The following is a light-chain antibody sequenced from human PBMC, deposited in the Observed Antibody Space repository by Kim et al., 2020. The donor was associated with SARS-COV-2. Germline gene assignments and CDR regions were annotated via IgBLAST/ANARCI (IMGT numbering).Light chain of an antibody. CDR2: GGS. CDR1: QSVSSSY. CDR3: QHYGSSSWT. V-gene: IGKV3-20*01. Sequence: EIVLTQSPGTLSLSPGVRATLSCRASQSVSSSYLAWYQQRLGQAPRLLIYGGSSRATGIPDRFSGSGSGTDFTLTISRLEPEDFAVYYCQHYGSSSWTFGHGTKVEIK. J-gene: IGKJ1*01.